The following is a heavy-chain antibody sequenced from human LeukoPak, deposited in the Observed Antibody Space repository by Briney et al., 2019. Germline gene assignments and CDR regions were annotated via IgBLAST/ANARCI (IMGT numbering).Heavy chain of an antibody. CDR2: ISWNSGSI. D-gene: IGHD3-22*01. CDR3: AKDIDYYDSSGSYDY. Sequence: RSGGSLRLSYAASGFTFEDYAMHWVRQAPGKGLEWVSGISWNSGSIGYADSVKGRFTISRDNAKNSLYLQMNSLRAEDTALYYCAKDIDYYDSSGSYDYWGQGTLVTVSS. J-gene: IGHJ4*02. V-gene: IGHV3-9*01. CDR1: GFTFEDYA.